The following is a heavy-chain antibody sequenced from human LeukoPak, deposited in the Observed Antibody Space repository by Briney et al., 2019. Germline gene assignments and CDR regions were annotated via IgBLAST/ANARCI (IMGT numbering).Heavy chain of an antibody. CDR3: ARGGGSTWFDP. J-gene: IGHJ5*02. CDR2: IYYSGST. V-gene: IGHV4-59*01. Sequence: SETLSLTCTVSSGSISSYYWSWIRQPPGKGLEWIGYIYYSGSTNYNPSLKSRVTISVDTSKSQFSLKLSSVTAADTAVYYCARGGGSTWFDPWGQGTLVTVSS. CDR1: SGSISSYY. D-gene: IGHD3-10*01.